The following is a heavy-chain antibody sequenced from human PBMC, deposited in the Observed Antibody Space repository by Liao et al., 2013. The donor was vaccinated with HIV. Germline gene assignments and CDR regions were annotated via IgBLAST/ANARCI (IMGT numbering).Heavy chain of an antibody. V-gene: IGHV4-59*01. J-gene: IGHJ5*02. CDR1: GGSISSYY. D-gene: IGHD3-3*01. Sequence: QVQLQESGPGLVKPSETLSLTCTVSGGSISSYYWSWIRQPPGKGLEWIGYIFYSGSTNYNPSLKSRVSMSVDMSKNQFSLKLSSVTAADTAVYYCARDVGHYDFWSGYYSHSRFDPWGQGTLVTVSS. CDR3: ARDVGHYDFWSGYYSHSRFDP. CDR2: IFYSGST.